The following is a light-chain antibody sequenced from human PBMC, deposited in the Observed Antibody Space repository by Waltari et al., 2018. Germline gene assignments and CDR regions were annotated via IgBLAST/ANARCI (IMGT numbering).Light chain of an antibody. Sequence: DIVMTQSPDSLAVSLGERATINCKSSQSVLYSFNNKKYLAWYQQKPGQPPKLLIYWASTRESGVPDRFSGSGSGTDFTLTISSLQAEDVAVYYCQQYYSTPITFGQGTRLEIK. CDR2: WAS. CDR3: QQYYSTPIT. J-gene: IGKJ5*01. V-gene: IGKV4-1*01. CDR1: QSVLYSFNNKKY.